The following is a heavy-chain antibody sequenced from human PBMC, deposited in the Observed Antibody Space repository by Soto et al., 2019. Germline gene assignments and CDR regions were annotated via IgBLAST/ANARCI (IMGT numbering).Heavy chain of an antibody. CDR1: GDSFSSNGVA. CDR2: TYYRSKWYN. V-gene: IGHV6-1*01. CDR3: ARGKYSGCDG. D-gene: IGHD3-10*01. J-gene: IGHJ3*01. Sequence: PSQTLSLTCAISGDSFSSNGVAWNWIRQSPSRGLEWLGRTYYRSKWYNDYAVSVKSRITVNPDTSKNQFSLQLSSVTPEDTAVYYCARGKYSGCDGWGRGTMVTVAS.